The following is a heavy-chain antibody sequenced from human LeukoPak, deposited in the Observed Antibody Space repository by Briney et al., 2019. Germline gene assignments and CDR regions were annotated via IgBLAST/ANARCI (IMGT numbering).Heavy chain of an antibody. J-gene: IGHJ4*02. D-gene: IGHD3-10*01. CDR3: ARATRITMVGGYYFDS. CDR1: GGSFYGHY. CDR2: INHSGST. Sequence: KPSETLSLTCTLYGGSFYGHYWRWIRQPPGKGLEWIGEINHSGSTNYNPSLKSRVTISVDTSKNQFSLKLSSVTAADTAVYYCARATRITMVGGYYFDSWGQGTLVTVSS. V-gene: IGHV4-34*01.